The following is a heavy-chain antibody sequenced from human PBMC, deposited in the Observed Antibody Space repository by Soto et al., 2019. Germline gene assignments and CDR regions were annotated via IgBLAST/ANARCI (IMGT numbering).Heavy chain of an antibody. D-gene: IGHD3-10*01. CDR3: ASHFPHMVRGVLGPHFDY. Sequence: SETLSLTCTVSGGSISSSSYYWGWIRQPPGKGLEWIGSIYYSGSTYYNPSLKSRVTISVDTSKNQFSLKLSSVTAADTAVYYCASHFPHMVRGVLGPHFDYWGQGTLVTVSS. CDR2: IYYSGST. J-gene: IGHJ4*02. CDR1: GGSISSSSYY. V-gene: IGHV4-39*01.